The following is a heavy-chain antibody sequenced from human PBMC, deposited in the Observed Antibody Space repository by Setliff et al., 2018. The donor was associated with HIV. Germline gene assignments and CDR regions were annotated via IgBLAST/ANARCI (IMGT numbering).Heavy chain of an antibody. Sequence: LSLTCAVYSGSFSGHNWSWFRQPPGKGLEWIGEINQSGSTAYNPSLKSRVTISVDTSKNQFSLKLSSVTAADTAAYYCARGTYGGYAGLFDYWGQGSLVTVSS. D-gene: IGHD5-12*01. CDR3: ARGTYGGYAGLFDY. CDR2: INQSGST. V-gene: IGHV4-34*01. CDR1: SGSFSGHN. J-gene: IGHJ4*02.